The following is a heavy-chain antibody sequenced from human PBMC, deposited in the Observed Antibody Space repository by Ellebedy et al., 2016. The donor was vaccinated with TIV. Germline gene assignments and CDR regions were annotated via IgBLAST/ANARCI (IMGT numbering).Heavy chain of an antibody. V-gene: IGHV4-4*08. J-gene: IGHJ4*02. CDR2: ISNTGRT. Sequence: MPSETLSLTCTVSGASISTSYWSWIRQTPGKGLEWIGYISNTGRTNYNPSLQSRVTISVDTSRNQLSLKLTSVTAADTAVYYCARTFSPHCSSGVCYMAYYFDYWGQGTLVTVSS. CDR1: GASISTSY. CDR3: ARTFSPHCSSGVCYMAYYFDY. D-gene: IGHD2-8*01.